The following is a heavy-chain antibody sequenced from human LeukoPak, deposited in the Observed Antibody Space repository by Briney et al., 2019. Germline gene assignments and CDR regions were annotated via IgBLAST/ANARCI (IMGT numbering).Heavy chain of an antibody. CDR3: AREFAPSYSSSWYEALVRGVLDYFDY. CDR2: ISNDGSNK. V-gene: IGHV3-30*04. Sequence: PGRSLRLSCAASGFTFSSYAMHWVRQAPGKGLEWVAVISNDGSNKDYADSVKGRFTISRDNSKNTLYLQMNSLRAEDTAVYYCAREFAPSYSSSWYEALVRGVLDYFDYWGQGTLVTVSS. D-gene: IGHD6-13*01. CDR1: GFTFSSYA. J-gene: IGHJ4*02.